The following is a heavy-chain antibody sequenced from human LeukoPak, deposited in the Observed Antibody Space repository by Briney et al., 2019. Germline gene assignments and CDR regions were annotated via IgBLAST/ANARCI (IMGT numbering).Heavy chain of an antibody. CDR3: ARGGAAAATPFDY. CDR1: GGSISSGGYY. Sequence: SETLSLTCTVSGGSISSGGYYWSWIRQHPGKGLEWIGYIYYSGSTYYNPSLKSRVTISVDTSKNQFSLKLSSVTAADTAVYYCARGGAAAATPFDYWGQGTLVTVSS. D-gene: IGHD6-13*01. J-gene: IGHJ4*02. V-gene: IGHV4-31*03. CDR2: IYYSGST.